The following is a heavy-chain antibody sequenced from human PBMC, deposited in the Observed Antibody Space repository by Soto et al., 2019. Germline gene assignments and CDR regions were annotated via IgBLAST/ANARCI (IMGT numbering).Heavy chain of an antibody. J-gene: IGHJ6*03. CDR2: ISYDGSNK. CDR1: GFTFSSYG. CDR3: AKDVAGRSSTKPVAYYYYYYYMDV. D-gene: IGHD2-2*01. Sequence: GSLILSCAASGFTFSSYGMHWVRQAPGKGLEWVAVISYDGSNKYYADSVKGRFTISRDNSKNTLYLQMNSLRAEDTAVYYCAKDVAGRSSTKPVAYYYYYYYMDVWGKGTTVTVSS. V-gene: IGHV3-30*18.